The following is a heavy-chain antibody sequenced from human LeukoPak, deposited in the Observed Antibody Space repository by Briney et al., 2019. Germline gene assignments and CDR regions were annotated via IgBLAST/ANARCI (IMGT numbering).Heavy chain of an antibody. V-gene: IGHV1-24*01. CDR3: ATDRSYNWFDP. CDR1: GYTFTDYY. J-gene: IGHJ5*02. Sequence: ASVKVSCKASGYTFTDYYIHWVRQAPGQGLEWMGGFDPEDGETIYAQKFQGRVTMTEDTSTDTAYMELSSLRSEDTAVYYCATDRSYNWFDPWGQGTLATVSS. D-gene: IGHD5-18*01. CDR2: FDPEDGET.